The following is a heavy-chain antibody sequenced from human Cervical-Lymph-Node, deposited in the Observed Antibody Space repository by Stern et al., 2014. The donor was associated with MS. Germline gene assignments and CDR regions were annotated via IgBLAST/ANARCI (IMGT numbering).Heavy chain of an antibody. CDR1: GFTLNGYY. V-gene: IGHV1-2*06. CDR2: INPKKGGT. D-gene: IGHD3-22*01. J-gene: IGHJ6*02. CDR3: AGRRWPRGYHFCGMDF. Sequence: VQLVQSGAEVKEPGASVNVSCTASGFTLNGYYVHWLRQAPGQGLEWLGRINPKKGGTHYAQRLQGRVHMTRDKSLTTVSMELRTLRSDDTAIYYCAGRRWPRGYHFCGMDFWGQGTTVAVSS.